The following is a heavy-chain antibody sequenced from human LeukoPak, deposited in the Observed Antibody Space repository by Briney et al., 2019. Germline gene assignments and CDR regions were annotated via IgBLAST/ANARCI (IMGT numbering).Heavy chain of an antibody. D-gene: IGHD5-18*01. V-gene: IGHV4-59*08. CDR3: ARHRGYSYDPPDY. Sequence: PSETLSLTCTVSGGPISSYYWSWIRQPPGKGLEWIGEINHSGSTNYNPSLKSRVTISVDTSKNQFSLKLSSVTAADTAVYYCARHRGYSYDPPDYWGQGTLVTVSS. J-gene: IGHJ4*02. CDR2: INHSGST. CDR1: GGPISSYY.